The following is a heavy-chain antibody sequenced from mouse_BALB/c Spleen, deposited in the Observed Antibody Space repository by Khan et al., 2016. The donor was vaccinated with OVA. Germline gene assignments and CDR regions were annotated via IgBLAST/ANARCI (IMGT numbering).Heavy chain of an antibody. CDR1: GDSITSGY. CDR3: ARSTYRYAFVY. J-gene: IGHJ3*01. D-gene: IGHD2-14*01. Sequence: EVQLQESGPSLVKPSQTLSLTCSVTGDSITSGYCNWIRKFPGNKLEYMGYIIYTGNTYYNPSLKSRISITRHTSKNQYYLQLSSVTDEDTATYYWARSTYRYAFVYWGQGTLVTVSA. CDR2: IIYTGNT. V-gene: IGHV3-8*02.